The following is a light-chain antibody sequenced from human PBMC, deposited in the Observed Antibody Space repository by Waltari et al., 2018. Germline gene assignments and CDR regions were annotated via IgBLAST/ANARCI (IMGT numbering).Light chain of an antibody. CDR1: QSVLYNSNNNNY. V-gene: IGKV4-1*01. Sequence: IVMNQSPYSLAVSLGERATTNCKSSQSVLYNSNNNNYLALYQQKPGQPPKLVIYWASTRESGVPDRFSGSGSGTDFTLTISSLQAEDVAFYYCQQYYSTPYTFGQGTKLEIK. CDR3: QQYYSTPYT. CDR2: WAS. J-gene: IGKJ2*01.